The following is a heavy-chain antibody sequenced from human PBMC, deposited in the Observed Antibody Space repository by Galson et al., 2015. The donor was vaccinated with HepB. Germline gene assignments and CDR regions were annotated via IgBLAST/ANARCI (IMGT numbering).Heavy chain of an antibody. V-gene: IGHV2-5*01. Sequence: PALVKPTQTLTLTCAFXGFSXXXSGXXLGXXXQPPGXXXEWLALXYWHDDKRYSPSLRGRLTITRDTSKNLVVLTVANMDPADTATYYCAHMSTTVTTGYFDPWXQGTLVTVSS. CDR2: XYWHDDK. J-gene: IGHJ5*02. D-gene: IGHD4-11*01. CDR3: AHMSTTVTTGYFDP. CDR1: GFSXXXSGXX.